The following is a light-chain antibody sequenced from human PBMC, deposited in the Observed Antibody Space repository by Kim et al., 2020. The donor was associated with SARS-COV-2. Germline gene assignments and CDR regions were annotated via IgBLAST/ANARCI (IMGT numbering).Light chain of an antibody. CDR2: GSS. J-gene: IGKJ1*01. CDR1: QSLISGY. CDR3: EQYVTSPRT. V-gene: IGKV3-20*01. Sequence: PGERAPLSYRASQSLISGYLAWYQPKPGQAPRLLVYGSSSRATGIPDRFTGSGSGTDFTLTISRLEPGDFAVYYCEQYVTSPRTFGQGTKVDIK.